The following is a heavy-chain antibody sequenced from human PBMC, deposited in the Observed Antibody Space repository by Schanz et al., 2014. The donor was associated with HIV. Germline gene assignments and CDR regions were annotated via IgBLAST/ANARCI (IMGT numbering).Heavy chain of an antibody. V-gene: IGHV3-30*18. J-gene: IGHJ3*02. CDR3: AKDPTYGDYGGDAFDI. D-gene: IGHD4-17*01. Sequence: QVQLVESGGGVVQPGRSLRLSCAASGFTFSSYGMHWVRQAPGKGLEWVAVISYDGSNKYYADSVKGRFTISRDNSKNTLYLQMNSLRAEDTAVYYCAKDPTYGDYGGDAFDIWGQGTMVTVSS. CDR2: ISYDGSNK. CDR1: GFTFSSYG.